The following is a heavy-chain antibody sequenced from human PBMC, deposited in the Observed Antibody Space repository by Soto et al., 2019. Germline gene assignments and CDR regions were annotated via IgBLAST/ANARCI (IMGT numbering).Heavy chain of an antibody. CDR1: GGSSISYY. J-gene: IGHJ5*02. Sequence: SETLSHTCTVSGGSSISYYWSWIRQPTGKGLEWIGYIYYSGSTNYNPSLKSRVTISVDTSKNQFSLKLSSVTAADTAVYYCGRVNWGNWFDPWGQGTLVTVS. CDR2: IYYSGST. D-gene: IGHD7-27*01. CDR3: GRVNWGNWFDP. V-gene: IGHV4-59*01.